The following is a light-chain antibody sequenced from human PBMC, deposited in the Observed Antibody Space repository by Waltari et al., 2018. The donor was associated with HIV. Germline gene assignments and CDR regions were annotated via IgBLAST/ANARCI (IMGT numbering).Light chain of an antibody. CDR2: DTT. J-gene: IGLJ2*01. V-gene: IGLV7-46*01. CDR3: LLFFGATRV. Sequence: VVTQEPSLTVSPGGTIILTCWSSEGAVTTKNYAYWFQQKPGQAPTTLIHDTTQRHFWTPARCSGFLLGDKAALTLSGALSEDEGVYFCLLFFGATRVFGGGTMVTVL. CDR1: EGAVTTKNY.